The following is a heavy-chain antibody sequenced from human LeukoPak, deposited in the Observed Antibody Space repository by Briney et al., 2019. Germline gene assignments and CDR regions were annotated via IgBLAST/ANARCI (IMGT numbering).Heavy chain of an antibody. CDR1: GYSFTNYW. Sequence: GESLKISCKGSGYSFTNYWIGWVRQMPGKGLEWMGIIYAGDSDTRYSPSFQGQVTISADKSISTAYLQWRSLKASDSAMYYCARQGQYGDYDYWGQGTLVTVSS. D-gene: IGHD4-17*01. V-gene: IGHV5-51*01. CDR3: ARQGQYGDYDY. CDR2: IYAGDSDT. J-gene: IGHJ4*02.